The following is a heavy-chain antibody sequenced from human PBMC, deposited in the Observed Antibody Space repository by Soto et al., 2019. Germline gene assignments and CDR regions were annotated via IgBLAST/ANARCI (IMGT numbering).Heavy chain of an antibody. CDR3: VLVPVLVAAALDY. D-gene: IGHD2-15*01. J-gene: IGHJ4*02. CDR2: ISHSGGNI. Sequence: EVQLLESGGGLVQPGGSLRLSCTASGFNFNICAMSWVRQAPGKGLEWVSVISHSGGNIYYADSVKGRCTISRDNFKNTLYLQMNNLRAEDASVYYSVLVPVLVAAALDYWGQGTLVAVSS. V-gene: IGHV3-23*01. CDR1: GFNFNICA.